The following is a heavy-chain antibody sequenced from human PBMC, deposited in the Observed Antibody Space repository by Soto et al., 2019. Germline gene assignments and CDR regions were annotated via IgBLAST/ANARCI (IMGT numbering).Heavy chain of an antibody. CDR1: GFSFSTSW. CDR3: ARDTLWNTAMGDFDH. CDR2: INEDGSET. Sequence: GGSRRLSCVVSGFSFSTSWMGWVRQAPGNGLEWVATINEDGSETHYVDSVKGRFTISRDSATNSGSLQMNSLRAEDTAVYYCARDTLWNTAMGDFDHWGQGTLVTVSS. D-gene: IGHD5-18*01. J-gene: IGHJ4*02. V-gene: IGHV3-7*03.